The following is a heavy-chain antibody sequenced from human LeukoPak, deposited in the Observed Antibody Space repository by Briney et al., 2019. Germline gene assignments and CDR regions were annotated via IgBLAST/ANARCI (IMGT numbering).Heavy chain of an antibody. J-gene: IGHJ3*02. CDR3: ARSSNWNDPSAFDI. CDR1: GFTFDDYA. Sequence: GRSLRLSCAASGFTFDDYAMHWVRQATGKGLEWVSAIGTAGDTYYPGSVKGRFTISRENAKNSLYLQMNSLRAGDTAVYYCARSSNWNDPSAFDIWGQGTMVTVSS. CDR2: IGTAGDT. V-gene: IGHV3-13*01. D-gene: IGHD1-20*01.